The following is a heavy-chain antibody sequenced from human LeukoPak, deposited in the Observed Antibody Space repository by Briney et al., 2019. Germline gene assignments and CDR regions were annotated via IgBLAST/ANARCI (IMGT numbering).Heavy chain of an antibody. V-gene: IGHV3-23*01. CDR2: IFPSGGEI. D-gene: IGHD2-8*02. J-gene: IGHJ4*02. CDR3: ATYRQVLLPFES. Sequence: EGSLRLSCAASGFTFSTFAMIWVRQPPGKGLEWVSSIFPSGGEIHYADSVRGRFTISRDNSKSTLSLQMNSLRAEDTAIYYCATYRQVLLPFESWGQGTLVTVSS. CDR1: GFTFSTFA.